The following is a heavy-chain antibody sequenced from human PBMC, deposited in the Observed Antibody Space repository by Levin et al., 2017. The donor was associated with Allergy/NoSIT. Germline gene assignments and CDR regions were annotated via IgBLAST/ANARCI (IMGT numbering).Heavy chain of an antibody. CDR3: ARETIAAPPYNWFDT. V-gene: IGHV1-2*06. J-gene: IGHJ5*02. CDR1: GFTFTIYD. D-gene: IGHD6-13*01. CDR2: LNPNTGGT. Sequence: ASVKVSCKASGFTFTIYDIHWVRQAPGQGLEWVGRLNPNTGGTDSAQKFMGRVTMTRDTSTTTAFIELTRLRPDDTAIYYCARETIAAPPYNWFDTWGQGALVTVSS.